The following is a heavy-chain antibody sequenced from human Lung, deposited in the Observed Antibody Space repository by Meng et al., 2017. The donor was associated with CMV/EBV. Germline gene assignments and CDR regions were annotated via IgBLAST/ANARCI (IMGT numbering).Heavy chain of an antibody. D-gene: IGHD2-21*01. CDR1: GFTFSSYW. CDR3: ARDNSIIADYGMDV. CDR2: IKQDGSEK. Sequence: ESXKISXAASGFTFSSYWMSWVRQAPGKGLEWVANIKQDGSEKYYVDSVKGRFTISRDNAKNSLYLQMNSLRAEDTAVYYCARDNSIIADYGMDVWGQGXTVTVSS. J-gene: IGHJ6*02. V-gene: IGHV3-7*01.